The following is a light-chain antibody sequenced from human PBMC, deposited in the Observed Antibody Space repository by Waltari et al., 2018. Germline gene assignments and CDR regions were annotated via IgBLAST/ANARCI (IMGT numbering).Light chain of an antibody. CDR3: QKYEALPAT. J-gene: IGKJ1*01. CDR2: GAS. Sequence: EIVLTQSPGTLSLSPGERATLSCRASQSVGRYLAWYQQNPGQAPRLLIYGASTRATGIPDRFSGSGSGTDFSLIISRLEPEDFAVYFCQKYEALPATFGQGTKVEIK. CDR1: QSVGRY. V-gene: IGKV3-20*01.